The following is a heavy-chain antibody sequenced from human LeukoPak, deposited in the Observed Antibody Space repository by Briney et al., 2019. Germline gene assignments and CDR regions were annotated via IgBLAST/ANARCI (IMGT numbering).Heavy chain of an antibody. V-gene: IGHV4-59*01. Sequence: SETLSLTCTVSGASIGSYYWGWIRHPPVKGLEGIGTITNSGSTNFNPSLKSRVTMSLDTSNNQFSLKLSFVTAADTALYYCARRFLGVEFDYWGQGMLVTVSS. J-gene: IGHJ4*02. CDR2: ITNSGST. D-gene: IGHD3-3*01. CDR3: ARRFLGVEFDY. CDR1: GASIGSYY.